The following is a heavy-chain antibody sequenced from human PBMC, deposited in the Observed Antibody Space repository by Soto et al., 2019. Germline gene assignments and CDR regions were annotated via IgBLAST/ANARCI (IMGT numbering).Heavy chain of an antibody. J-gene: IGHJ5*02. CDR1: GGSISSGGYS. D-gene: IGHD5-12*01. CDR2: IYHSGST. Sequence: QLQLQESGSGLVKPSQTLSLTCAVSGGSISSGGYSWSWIRQPPGKGLEWIGYIYHSGSTYYNLSLKSRVTISVDRSKNQFSLKLSAVTAADTAVYYCARSAFRLPKPFGCWFDPWGQGTLGTVSS. V-gene: IGHV4-30-2*01. CDR3: ARSAFRLPKPFGCWFDP.